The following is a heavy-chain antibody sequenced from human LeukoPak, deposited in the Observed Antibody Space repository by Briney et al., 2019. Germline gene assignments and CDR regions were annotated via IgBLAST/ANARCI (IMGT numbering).Heavy chain of an antibody. CDR2: INAGNGNT. CDR1: GHTFTSYA. Sequence: GASVKVSCKASGHTFTSYAMHWVRQAPGQRLEWMGWINAGNGNTKYSQKFQGRVTITRDTSASTAYMELSSLRSEDTAVYYCARDLLNYYGSGSPIGQVDPWGQGTLVTVSS. D-gene: IGHD3-10*01. J-gene: IGHJ5*02. V-gene: IGHV1-3*01. CDR3: ARDLLNYYGSGSPIGQVDP.